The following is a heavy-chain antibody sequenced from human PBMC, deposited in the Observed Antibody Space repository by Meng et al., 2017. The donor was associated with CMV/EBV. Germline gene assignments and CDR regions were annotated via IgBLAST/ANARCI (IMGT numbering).Heavy chain of an antibody. Sequence: GESLKISCAASGFTVSSNYMSWVRQAPGKGLEWVSVIYSGGSTYYADSVKGRFTISRDNSKNTLYLQMNSLRAEDTALYYCAKDELSNYEGGNWFDPWGQGTLVTVSS. CDR1: GFTVSSNY. V-gene: IGHV3-53*05. D-gene: IGHD4-11*01. CDR2: IYSGGST. J-gene: IGHJ5*02. CDR3: AKDELSNYEGGNWFDP.